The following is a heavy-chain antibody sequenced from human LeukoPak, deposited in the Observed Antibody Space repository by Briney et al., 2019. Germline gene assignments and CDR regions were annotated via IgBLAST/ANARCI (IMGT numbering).Heavy chain of an antibody. CDR3: ARGSIPDY. D-gene: IGHD1-26*01. CDR1: GGSIISYY. V-gene: IGHV4-59*01. Sequence: SQTLSLTCAVSGGSIISYYRNWIRQPPGKGLGWIGYIHNSGSTNYNPSLKSRVTMSVDTPKSQFSLKLSSVTGADTGVYYCARGSIPDYWGQGTLVTV. CDR2: IHNSGST. J-gene: IGHJ4*02.